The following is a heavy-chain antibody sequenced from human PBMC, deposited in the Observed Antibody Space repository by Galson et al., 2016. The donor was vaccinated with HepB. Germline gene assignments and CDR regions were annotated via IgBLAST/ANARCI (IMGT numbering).Heavy chain of an antibody. Sequence: SETLSLTCTVSGGSISNNYYYWGWVRQPPGKGLEWIGSIYYSGNTYYNPSLKSRVTIFVDTSKNQFSLRLSAVTAAETGVYYCASHMFSSGPPSPFHYFGMDVWGPGTTVTVSS. CDR2: IYYSGNT. CDR1: GGSISNNYYY. D-gene: IGHD6-19*01. CDR3: ASHMFSSGPPSPFHYFGMDV. V-gene: IGHV4-39*01. J-gene: IGHJ6*02.